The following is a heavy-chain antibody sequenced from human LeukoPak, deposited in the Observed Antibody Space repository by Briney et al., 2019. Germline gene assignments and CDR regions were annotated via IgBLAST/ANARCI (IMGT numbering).Heavy chain of an antibody. Sequence: PGGSLRFSCAASGFTFSTYGMTWVRQAPGKGLEWVSSIDSSGDYIYYADSVKGRFTISRDHAKNSLYLQMNSLRVEDSAVYFCARDRGTVTYSDYWGQGTLVTVSS. CDR2: IDSSGDYI. J-gene: IGHJ4*02. V-gene: IGHV3-21*01. CDR1: GFTFSTYG. D-gene: IGHD4-11*01. CDR3: ARDRGTVTYSDY.